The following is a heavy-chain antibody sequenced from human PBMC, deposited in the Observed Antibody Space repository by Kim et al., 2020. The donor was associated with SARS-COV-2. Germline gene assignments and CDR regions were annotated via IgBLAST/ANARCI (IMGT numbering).Heavy chain of an antibody. Sequence: GGSLRLSCAASGFTVSSNYMSWVRQAPGKGLEWVSVIYSGGSTYYADSVKGRFTISRDNSKNTLYLQMNSLRAEDTAVYYCATTTVTTVLYWYFDLWGRGTLVTVSS. J-gene: IGHJ2*01. CDR2: IYSGGST. D-gene: IGHD4-17*01. CDR3: ATTTVTTVLYWYFDL. V-gene: IGHV3-66*01. CDR1: GFTVSSNY.